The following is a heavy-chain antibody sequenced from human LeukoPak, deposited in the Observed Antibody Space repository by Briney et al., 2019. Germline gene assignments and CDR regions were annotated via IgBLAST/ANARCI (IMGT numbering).Heavy chain of an antibody. J-gene: IGHJ5*02. V-gene: IGHV4-39*01. CDR3: PRPRYDYVWGSYRSAWFDP. CDR2: IYYSGST. Sequence: SETLSLTCTVSGGSISSSSYYWGWIRQPPGKGLEWIGRIYYSGSTYYNPSLKSRVTISVDTSKNQFPLKLSSVTAADTAVYYCPRPRYDYVWGSYRSAWFDPWGQGTLVTVSS. CDR1: GGSISSSSYY. D-gene: IGHD3-16*02.